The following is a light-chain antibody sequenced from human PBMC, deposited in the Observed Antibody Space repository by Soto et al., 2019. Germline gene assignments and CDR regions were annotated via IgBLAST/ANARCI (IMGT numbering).Light chain of an antibody. CDR3: MQGLQLPLT. J-gene: IGKJ4*01. Sequence: DIVMTQSPLSLPVTPGEPASISCRSSQSLLHSNGNHYLDWYLQKPGQSPQRLIYTGSNRASGVPDRLRGSGSGTDFTLKISRVEAEYVSGYYSMQGLQLPLTFGGGTNVAIK. CDR2: TGS. CDR1: QSLLHSNGNHY. V-gene: IGKV2-28*01.